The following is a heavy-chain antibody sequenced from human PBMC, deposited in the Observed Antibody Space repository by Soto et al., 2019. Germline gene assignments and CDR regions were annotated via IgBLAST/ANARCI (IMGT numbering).Heavy chain of an antibody. D-gene: IGHD2-2*01. V-gene: IGHV3-23*01. Sequence: GGSLRLSCAASGFTFSSYAMSWVRQAPGKGLEWVSAISGSGGSTYYADSVKGRFTISRDNSKNTLYLQMNSLRAEDTAVYYCAKDRGYCSSTSCYGGVYWGQGTLVTVSS. CDR2: ISGSGGST. CDR3: AKDRGYCSSTSCYGGVY. J-gene: IGHJ4*02. CDR1: GFTFSSYA.